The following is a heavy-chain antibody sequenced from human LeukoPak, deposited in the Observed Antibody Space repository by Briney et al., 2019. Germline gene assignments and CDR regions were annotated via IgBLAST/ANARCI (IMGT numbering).Heavy chain of an antibody. CDR2: IIPIFGTA. CDR3: ARVRFLVPGYYYYMDV. D-gene: IGHD3-3*01. CDR1: GGTFSSYA. J-gene: IGHJ6*03. V-gene: IGHV1-69*05. Sequence: SVKVSCKASGGTFSSYAISWVRQAPGQGLEWMGGIIPIFGTANYAQKFQGRVTITTDESTSTAYMELSSLRSEDTAVYYCARVRFLVPGYYYYMDVWGKGTTVTVSS.